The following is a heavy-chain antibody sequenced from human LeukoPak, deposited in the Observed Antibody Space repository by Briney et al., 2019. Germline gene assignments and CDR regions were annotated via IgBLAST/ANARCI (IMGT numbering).Heavy chain of an antibody. V-gene: IGHV4-34*01. CDR3: ASSTNCSSTSCYTRYGYYYYGMDV. CDR2: INHSGST. Sequence: TPSETLSLTCAVYGGSFSGYYWSWIRQPPGKGLEWIGEINHSGSTNYNPSLKSRVTISVDTSKNQFSLKLSSVTAADTAVYYCASSTNCSSTSCYTRYGYYYYGMDVWGQGTTVTVSS. D-gene: IGHD2-2*02. J-gene: IGHJ6*02. CDR1: GGSFSGYY.